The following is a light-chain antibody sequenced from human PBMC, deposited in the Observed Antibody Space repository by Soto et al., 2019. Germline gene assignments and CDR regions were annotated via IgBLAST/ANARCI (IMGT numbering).Light chain of an antibody. CDR2: AAS. Sequence: DIRMTQSPSSLSASVGDRVTITCRASQGIGNALGWFQQRPGKAPKRLIYAASSLQIGVPSRFSGSGSGTEFTLTISSLQPEDFATYYCIQHNTFPITFGQGTRLDIK. CDR1: QGIGNA. J-gene: IGKJ5*01. V-gene: IGKV1-17*01. CDR3: IQHNTFPIT.